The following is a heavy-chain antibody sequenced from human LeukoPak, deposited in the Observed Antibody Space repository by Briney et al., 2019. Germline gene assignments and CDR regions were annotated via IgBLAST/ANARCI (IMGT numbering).Heavy chain of an antibody. J-gene: IGHJ2*01. Sequence: GGSLRLSCAASGFTVSSNYMSWVRQAPGKGLEWVSVIYSGGSTYYADSVKGRFTISRDNSKNTLYLQMNSLRAEDTAVYYSARESTSWYFDLWGRGTLVTVSS. V-gene: IGHV3-53*01. D-gene: IGHD2-2*01. CDR1: GFTVSSNY. CDR2: IYSGGST. CDR3: ARESTSWYFDL.